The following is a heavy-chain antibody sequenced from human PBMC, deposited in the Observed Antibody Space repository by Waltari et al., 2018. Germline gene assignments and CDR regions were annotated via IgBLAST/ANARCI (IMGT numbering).Heavy chain of an antibody. D-gene: IGHD3-16*01. CDR3: GKDERGGAFDI. CDR1: GFTFSSYA. V-gene: IGHV3-23*04. J-gene: IGHJ3*02. CDR2: IYVSGGTN. Sequence: EVQLVESGGGLVQPGGSLRLSCAASGFTFSSYAMSWVRQAPGKGLEWCSSIYVSGGTNYYAASWSGRFTVAEENTKNTLYLQRNVMSAETAAVYCAGKDERGGAFDIWGQGTMVTVSS.